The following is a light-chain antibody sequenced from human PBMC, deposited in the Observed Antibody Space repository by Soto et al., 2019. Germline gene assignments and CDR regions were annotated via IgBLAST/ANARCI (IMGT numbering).Light chain of an antibody. Sequence: DIQVTQSPPTLSASVADRVTITLATSPTISTWIAWYQQKAGKAPKLLIYEASTLQRGVPSRCSGSGSGTEFTLTISSLQPDDFATYYCHHYNTFSTFGQGTKVDIK. CDR2: EAS. CDR1: PTISTW. V-gene: IGKV1-5*01. CDR3: HHYNTFST. J-gene: IGKJ1*01.